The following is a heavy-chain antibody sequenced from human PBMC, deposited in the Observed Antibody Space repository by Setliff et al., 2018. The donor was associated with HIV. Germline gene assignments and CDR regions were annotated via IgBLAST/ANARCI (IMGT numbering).Heavy chain of an antibody. D-gene: IGHD2-2*01. V-gene: IGHV4-59*01. CDR1: SGSISSYY. Sequence: SETLSLTCTVSSGSISSYYWSWIRQPPGKGLEWIGYIYYPGSTNYNPSLRSRVTISLDTSKNQFSLKLSSVTAADTAVYYCAKNSVGVPAAIDYWGQGTLVTVSS. J-gene: IGHJ4*02. CDR3: AKNSVGVPAAIDY. CDR2: IYYPGST.